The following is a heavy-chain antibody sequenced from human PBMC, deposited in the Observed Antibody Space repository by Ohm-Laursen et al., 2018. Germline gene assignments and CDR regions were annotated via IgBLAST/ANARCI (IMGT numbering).Heavy chain of an antibody. J-gene: IGHJ4*02. Sequence: SVKVSFKASGYTFTGYYMHWVRQAPGQGLEWMGWINPNSGGTNYAQKFQGRVTMTRDTSISTAYMELSRLRSDDTAVYYCARTSDSSGYLPITFDYWGQGTLVTVSS. CDR1: GYTFTGYY. V-gene: IGHV1-2*02. CDR3: ARTSDSSGYLPITFDY. CDR2: INPNSGGT. D-gene: IGHD3-22*01.